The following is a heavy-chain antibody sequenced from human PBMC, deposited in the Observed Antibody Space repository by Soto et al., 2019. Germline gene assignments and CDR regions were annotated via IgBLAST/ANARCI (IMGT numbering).Heavy chain of an antibody. CDR3: ARSQSLRVLRFLEWLAPKELRYYYYMDV. CDR1: GYTFTSYD. J-gene: IGHJ6*03. CDR2: MNPNSGNT. D-gene: IGHD3-3*01. V-gene: IGHV1-8*01. Sequence: ASVKVSCKASGYTFTSYDINWVRQATGQGLEWMGWMNPNSGNTGYAQKFQGRVTMTRNNSISTAYIELSSLRSEDTAVYYCARSQSLRVLRFLEWLAPKELRYYYYMDVWGKGTTVTVSS.